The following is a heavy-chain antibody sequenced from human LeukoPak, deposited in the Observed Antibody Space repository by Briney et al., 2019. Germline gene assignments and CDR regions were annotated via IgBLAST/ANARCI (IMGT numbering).Heavy chain of an antibody. D-gene: IGHD2-21*02. J-gene: IGHJ4*02. CDR3: ARDVAYCGGDCYPGYFDY. V-gene: IGHV3-48*03. CDR2: ISSSGSTI. Sequence: GGSLRLSCAASGFTFSSYEMNWVRQAPGKGLEWVSYISSSGSTIYYADSVKGRFTISRDNAKNSLYLQMNSLRAEDTAAYYCARDVAYCGGDCYPGYFDYWGQGTLVTVSS. CDR1: GFTFSSYE.